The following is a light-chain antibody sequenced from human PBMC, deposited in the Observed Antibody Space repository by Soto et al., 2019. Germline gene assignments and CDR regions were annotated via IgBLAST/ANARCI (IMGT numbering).Light chain of an antibody. CDR2: AAS. CDR1: QDIRNF. Sequence: DIQMTQSPTSLSASVGDRVTITCRASQDIRNFVAWYQQKPGKAPKLLIYAASTLQSGVPSRFSGSGSGTDFTLTINRLQPEDVATYSCQKYSSVPVFGPGTKAEIK. V-gene: IGKV1-27*01. J-gene: IGKJ3*01. CDR3: QKYSSVPV.